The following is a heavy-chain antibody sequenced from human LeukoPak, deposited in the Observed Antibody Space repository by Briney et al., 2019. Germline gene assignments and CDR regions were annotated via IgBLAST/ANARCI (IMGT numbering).Heavy chain of an antibody. CDR3: ARGLVYCDILRNYFDY. J-gene: IGHJ4*02. CDR1: GGTFSSYA. Sequence: SVKVSCKASGGTFSSYAISWVRQAPGQGLEWMGGIIPIFGTANYAQKFQGRVTITADESTSTAYMELSSLRSEDTAVYYCARGLVYCDILRNYFDYWGQGTLVTVSS. D-gene: IGHD3-9*01. V-gene: IGHV1-69*01. CDR2: IIPIFGTA.